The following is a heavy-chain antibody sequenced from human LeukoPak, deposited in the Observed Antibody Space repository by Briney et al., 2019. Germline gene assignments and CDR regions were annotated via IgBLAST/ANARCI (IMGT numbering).Heavy chain of an antibody. J-gene: IGHJ4*02. V-gene: IGHV3-30*03. CDR2: ISYDGSNK. CDR1: GFTFSSYG. D-gene: IGHD3-22*01. Sequence: GGSLRLSCAASGFTFSSYGMHWVRQAPGKGLEWVAVISYDGSNKYYADSVRGRFTISRDNAKNTLYLQMNTLRVEDTAVYYCARAGRITMIPNFDYWGQGTLVTVPS. CDR3: ARAGRITMIPNFDY.